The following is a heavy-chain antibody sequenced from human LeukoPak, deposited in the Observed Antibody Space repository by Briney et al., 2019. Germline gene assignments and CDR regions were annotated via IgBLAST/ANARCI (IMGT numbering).Heavy chain of an antibody. CDR3: ARVAVAGTPSFDY. CDR1: GFTVSSNY. J-gene: IGHJ4*02. V-gene: IGHV3-66*01. CDR2: IYSGGST. Sequence: GGSLRLTCAASGFTVSSNYMSWARQAPGKGLEWVSVIYSGGSTYYADSVKGRFTISRDNSKNTLYLQMNSLRAEDTAVYYCARVAVAGTPSFDYWGQGTLVTVSS. D-gene: IGHD6-19*01.